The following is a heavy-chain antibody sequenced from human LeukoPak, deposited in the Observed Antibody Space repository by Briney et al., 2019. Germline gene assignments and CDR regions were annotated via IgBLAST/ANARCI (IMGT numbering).Heavy chain of an antibody. Sequence: PGGSLRLSCAASGFTFSSYAMSWVRQAPGKGLEWVSAISGSGGSTYYADSVKGRFTISRDNSKNTLYLQMNSLRAEDTAVYYCAKDAYYDYVWGSYRHIYSDYWGQGTLVTVSS. D-gene: IGHD3-16*02. V-gene: IGHV3-23*01. CDR1: GFTFSSYA. J-gene: IGHJ4*02. CDR2: ISGSGGST. CDR3: AKDAYYDYVWGSYRHIYSDY.